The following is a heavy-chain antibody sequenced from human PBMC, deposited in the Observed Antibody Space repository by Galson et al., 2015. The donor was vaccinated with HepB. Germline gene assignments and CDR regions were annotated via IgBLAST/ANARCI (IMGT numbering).Heavy chain of an antibody. D-gene: IGHD6-13*01. CDR2: ISSSGSTI. V-gene: IGHV3-48*03. CDR1: GFTFSSYE. J-gene: IGHJ4*02. Sequence: SLRLSCAASGFTFSSYEMNWVRRAPGKGLEWVSYISSSGSTIYYADSVKGRFTISRDNAKNSLYLQMNSLKTEDTAVYYCTTDRAGWDSSTPGHWGQGTLVTVSS. CDR3: TTDRAGWDSSTPGH.